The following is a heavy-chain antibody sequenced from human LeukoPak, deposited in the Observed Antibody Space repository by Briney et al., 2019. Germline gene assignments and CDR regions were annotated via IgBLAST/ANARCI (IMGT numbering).Heavy chain of an antibody. CDR2: IYHSGST. CDR3: ATSQPGSYWFDP. Sequence: SQTLSLTCNVSGGSISSGDFYWTWIRQPPGKGLEWIGEIYHSGSTNYNPSLKSRVTISVDKSKNQFSLKLSSVTAADTAVYYCATSQPGSYWFDPWGQGTLVTVSS. CDR1: GGSISSGDFY. D-gene: IGHD3-10*01. V-gene: IGHV4-30-2*01. J-gene: IGHJ5*02.